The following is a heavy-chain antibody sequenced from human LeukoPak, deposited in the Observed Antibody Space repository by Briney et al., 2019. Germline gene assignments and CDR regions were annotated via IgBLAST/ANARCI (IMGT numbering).Heavy chain of an antibody. CDR1: GFIFSSYD. V-gene: IGHV3-30*02. J-gene: IGHJ4*02. CDR2: IRFDGSNG. Sequence: GGSLRLSCVASGFIFSSYDIHWVRQAPGKGLEWVAFIRFDGSNGYYTDSVKGRFTISRDNSKNTLYLHMSSLRTEDTAVYYCARVFRRYYFDYWGQGTLVTVSS. CDR3: ARVFRRYYFDY.